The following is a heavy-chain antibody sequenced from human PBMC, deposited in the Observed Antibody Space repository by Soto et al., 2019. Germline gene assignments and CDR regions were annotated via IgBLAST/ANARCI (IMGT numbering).Heavy chain of an antibody. CDR3: ATYPTRSEAY. D-gene: IGHD6-6*01. J-gene: IGHJ4*02. CDR1: GGTFSSYA. CDR2: IIPIFGTA. V-gene: IGHV1-69*13. Sequence: GASVKVSCKASGGTFSSYAISWVRQAPGQGLEWMGGIIPIFGTANYAQKFQGRVTITADESTSTAYMELGSLRSEDTAVYYCATYPTRSEAYWGQGTLVTVSS.